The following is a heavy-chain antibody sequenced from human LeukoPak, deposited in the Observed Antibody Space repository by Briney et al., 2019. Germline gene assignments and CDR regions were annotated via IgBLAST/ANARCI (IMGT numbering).Heavy chain of an antibody. J-gene: IGHJ6*03. CDR2: IYYSGST. D-gene: IGHD2-15*01. CDR1: GGSISSSSYY. CDR3: ARGYCSGGSCYSSYYYSYMDV. V-gene: IGHV4-39*07. Sequence: SETLSLTCIVSGGSISSSSYYWGWIRQPPGKGPEWIGSIYYSGSTYYNPSLKSRVTISVDTSKNQFSLKLSSVTAADTAVYYCARGYCSGGSCYSSYYYSYMDVWGKGTTVTISS.